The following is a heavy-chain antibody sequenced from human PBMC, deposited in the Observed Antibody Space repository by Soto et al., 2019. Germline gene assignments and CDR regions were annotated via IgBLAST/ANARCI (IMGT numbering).Heavy chain of an antibody. Sequence: SETLSLTCAVYGGSFSGYYWSWIRQPPGKGLEWIGEINHSGSTNYNPSLKSRVTISVDTSKNQFSLKLSSVTAADTAVYYCARGFSSYQLLWPGSGMDVWGQGTTVTVSS. D-gene: IGHD2-2*01. CDR1: GGSFSGYY. CDR3: ARGFSSYQLLWPGSGMDV. V-gene: IGHV4-34*01. CDR2: INHSGST. J-gene: IGHJ6*02.